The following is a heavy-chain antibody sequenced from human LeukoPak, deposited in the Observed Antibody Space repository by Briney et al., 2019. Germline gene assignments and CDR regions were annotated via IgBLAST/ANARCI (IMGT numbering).Heavy chain of an antibody. J-gene: IGHJ4*02. D-gene: IGHD3-22*01. CDR2: IYYSGTT. CDR3: ARSDLINYDSSAHGGLDY. Sequence: PSQTLSLACTVPGDSISSGSHYWGWIRQPPGKGPEWIGSIYYSGTTYFNPSLKSRVTIYVDTSKNQFSLNVYFVTAADTAVYYCARSDLINYDSSAHGGLDYWGQGILVTVSS. CDR1: GDSISSGSHY. V-gene: IGHV4-39*01.